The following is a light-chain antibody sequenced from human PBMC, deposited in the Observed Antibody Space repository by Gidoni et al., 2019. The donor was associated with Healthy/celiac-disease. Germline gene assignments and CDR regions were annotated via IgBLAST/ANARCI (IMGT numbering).Light chain of an antibody. CDR1: NLGSKI. CDR3: QVWDSSSDHPDVV. V-gene: IGLV3-21*03. CDR2: DDS. J-gene: IGLJ2*01. Sequence: SYVLTQPPSVAGAQGKTARITCGGKNLGSKIVHWYQQKPGQAPVLVVYDDSDRPSGSPERFSGSNSGNTATLTISRVEAGYEADYYCQVWDSSSDHPDVVFGGGTKLTVL.